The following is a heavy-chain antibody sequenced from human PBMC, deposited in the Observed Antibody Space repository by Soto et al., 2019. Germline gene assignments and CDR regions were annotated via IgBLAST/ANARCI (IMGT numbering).Heavy chain of an antibody. Sequence: PGGSLRLSCAASGFTFSDYAMRWVSQAPGKGLEWVAVVSHDGRNTHYADSVKGRFTISRDSSKNTVSLEMTSLRAEDTAVYYCAKGGRQWLVTSDFNYWGQGALVTVSS. CDR2: VSHDGRNT. D-gene: IGHD6-19*01. J-gene: IGHJ4*02. V-gene: IGHV3-30*18. CDR1: GFTFSDYA. CDR3: AKGGRQWLVTSDFNY.